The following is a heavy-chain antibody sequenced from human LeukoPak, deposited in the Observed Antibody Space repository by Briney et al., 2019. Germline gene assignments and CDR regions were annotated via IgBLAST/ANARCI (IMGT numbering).Heavy chain of an antibody. CDR2: ISSDATNK. CDR3: ARDRARDYNSDGFDL. D-gene: IGHD3-10*01. Sequence: PHMSPRLSCAASGSTINYNAMHWVRQVPGKGLDWVAFISSDATNKHYADSVKGRFTISRDESKNTLDLQMNSLRAEDTAVYYCARDRARDYNSDGFDLWGQGTLVTVSS. CDR1: GSTINYNA. V-gene: IGHV3-30*04. J-gene: IGHJ3*01.